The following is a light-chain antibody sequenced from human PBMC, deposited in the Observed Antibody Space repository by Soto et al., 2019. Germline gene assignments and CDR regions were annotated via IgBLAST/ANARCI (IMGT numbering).Light chain of an antibody. Sequence: DIPMTQSPSTLSASVGDRVTITCRASQSISSWLAWYQQKPGKAPKILIYGASSLESGVPSRFSGSRSGTEFTITISSLQPDDFATYYCQQYNSYDMWSFGQGTKVELK. J-gene: IGKJ1*01. CDR1: QSISSW. V-gene: IGKV1-5*01. CDR2: GAS. CDR3: QQYNSYDMWS.